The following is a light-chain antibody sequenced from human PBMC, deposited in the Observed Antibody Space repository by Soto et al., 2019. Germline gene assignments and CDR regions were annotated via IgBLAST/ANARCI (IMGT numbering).Light chain of an antibody. J-gene: IGKJ1*01. CDR2: DAS. Sequence: DTVLPQSPATLALSTGERATLSCRASQSVSRYLAWYQQKPGQAPRLLIYDASSRATGIPARFSGSGSGTDFTLTISSLEPEDFAVYYCQQRRNWPRTFGQGTKVDIK. CDR3: QQRRNWPRT. V-gene: IGKV3-11*01. CDR1: QSVSRY.